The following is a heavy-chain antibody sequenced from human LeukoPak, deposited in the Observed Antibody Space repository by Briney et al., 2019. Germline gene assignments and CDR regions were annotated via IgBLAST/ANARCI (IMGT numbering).Heavy chain of an antibody. CDR2: INHSGST. V-gene: IGHV4-34*01. Sequence: SETLSLTCAVYGGSFSGYYWSWIRQPPGKGLEWFGEINHSGSTNYNPSLKSRVTISVDTSKNQFSLKLSSVTAADTAVYYCARGDGYDSLYYFDYWGQGTLVTVSS. CDR3: ARGDGYDSLYYFDY. J-gene: IGHJ4*02. CDR1: GGSFSGYY. D-gene: IGHD5-24*01.